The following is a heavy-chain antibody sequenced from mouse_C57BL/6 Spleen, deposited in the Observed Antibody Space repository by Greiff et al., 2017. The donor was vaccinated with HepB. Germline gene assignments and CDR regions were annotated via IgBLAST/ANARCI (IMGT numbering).Heavy chain of an antibody. J-gene: IGHJ4*01. CDR2: IYPGDGDT. CDR3: ARPHYYYYAMDY. Sequence: QVQLQQSGAELVKPGASVKISCKASGYAFSSYWMNWVKQRPGKGLEWIGQIYPGDGDTNYNGKFKGKATLTADKSSSTAYMQLSSLTSEDSAVYFCARPHYYYYAMDYWGQGTSVTVSS. D-gene: IGHD1-2*01. V-gene: IGHV1-80*01. CDR1: GYAFSSYW.